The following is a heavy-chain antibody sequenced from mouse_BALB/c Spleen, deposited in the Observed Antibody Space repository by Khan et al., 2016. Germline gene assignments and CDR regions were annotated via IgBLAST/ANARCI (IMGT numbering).Heavy chain of an antibody. D-gene: IGHD1-2*01. V-gene: IGHV2-2*02. CDR1: GFSLTSYG. J-gene: IGHJ2*01. Sequence: QVQLKQSGPGLVQPSPSLSITCTVSGFSLTSYGVHWVRQSPGKGLEWLGVIWSGGSTDYNDAFISRLSISKDNHKSQVFIKMDSLHANDTAIYYCASGNYYGPYWGQGTTLTVSS. CDR2: IWSGGST. CDR3: ASGNYYGPY.